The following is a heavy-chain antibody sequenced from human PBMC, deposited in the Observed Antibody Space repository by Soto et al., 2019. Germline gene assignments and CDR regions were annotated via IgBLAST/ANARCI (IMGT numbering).Heavy chain of an antibody. D-gene: IGHD5-12*01. CDR2: IYYSGST. CDR1: GGSISSGGYY. CDR3: ARISRIVATIPKIDYYYYYMDV. V-gene: IGHV4-31*03. Sequence: SETLSLTCTVSGGSISSGGYYWSWIRQHPGKGLEWIGYIYYSGSTYYNPSLKSRVTISVDTSKNQFSLKLSSVTAADTAVYYCARISRIVATIPKIDYYYYYMDVWGKGTTVTVSS. J-gene: IGHJ6*03.